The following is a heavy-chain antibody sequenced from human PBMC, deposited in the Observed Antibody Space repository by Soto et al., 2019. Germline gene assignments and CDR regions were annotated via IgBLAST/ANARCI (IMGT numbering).Heavy chain of an antibody. J-gene: IGHJ4*02. CDR1: GGTFSSYT. CDR2: IIPILGIA. Sequence: QVQLVQSGAEVKKPGSSVKVSCKASGGTFSSYTXXWVRXAPGQGLEWMGRIIPILGIANYAQKFQGRVTITADKSTSTAYMELSSLRSEDTAVYYCARSRGVTNFDYWGQGTLVTVSS. CDR3: ARSRGVTNFDY. V-gene: IGHV1-69*02. D-gene: IGHD3-3*01.